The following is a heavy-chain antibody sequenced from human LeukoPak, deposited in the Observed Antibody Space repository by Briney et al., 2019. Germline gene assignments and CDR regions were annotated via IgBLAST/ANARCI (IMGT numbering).Heavy chain of an antibody. V-gene: IGHV3-64*01. Sequence: GGSLRLSCAASGFTFSSYAMHWVRQAPGKGLEYVSAISSNGGSTYYANSVKGRFTISRDNSKNTLYLQMGSLRAEGMAVYYCAREGATLRPFDYWGQGTLVTVSS. D-gene: IGHD1-26*01. CDR3: AREGATLRPFDY. CDR2: ISSNGGST. J-gene: IGHJ4*02. CDR1: GFTFSSYA.